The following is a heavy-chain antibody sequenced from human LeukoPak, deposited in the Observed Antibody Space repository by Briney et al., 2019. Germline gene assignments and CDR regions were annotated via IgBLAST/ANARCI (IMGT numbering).Heavy chain of an antibody. D-gene: IGHD3-22*01. CDR1: GGSITSRTYS. V-gene: IGHV4-39*01. CDR2: IDYSGIT. J-gene: IGHJ4*02. Sequence: SETLPLTCTVSGGSITSRTYSWGWIRQPPGKGLECIGTIDYSGITYYNPSLKSRVTMSVDTSKNQFSLKLSSVTAADTAVYYCSSSVRYYDSSGQLDYWGQGTLVTVSS. CDR3: SSSVRYYDSSGQLDY.